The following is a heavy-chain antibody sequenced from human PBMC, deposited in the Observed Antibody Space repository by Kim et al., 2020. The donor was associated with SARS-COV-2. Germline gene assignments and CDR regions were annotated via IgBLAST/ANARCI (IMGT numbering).Heavy chain of an antibody. D-gene: IGHD2-2*01. J-gene: IGHJ2*01. V-gene: IGHV3-53*04. CDR2: IYSGGST. Sequence: GGSLRLSCAASGFTVSSNYMSWVRQAPGKGLEWVSVIYSGGSTYNADSAKGRFTISRHNSKNTLYLQMNSLRAEDTAVYYCARALVPSSYCSSTSCYGSWSFDLWGRGTLVTVSS. CDR1: GFTVSSNY. CDR3: ARALVPSSYCSSTSCYGSWSFDL.